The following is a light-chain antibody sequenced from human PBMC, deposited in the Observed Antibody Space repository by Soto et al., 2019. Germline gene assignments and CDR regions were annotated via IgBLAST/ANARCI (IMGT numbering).Light chain of an antibody. CDR1: QSVSNY. CDR2: DVS. CDR3: QHYNSYSEA. V-gene: IGKV3-11*01. Sequence: EIVLTQSPATLSLSPGERATLSCRASQSVSNYLAWYQQKPGQAPRLLIYDVSNRATGIPARFSGSGSGTEFTLTISSLQPDDFATYYCQHYNSYSEAFGQGTKVELK. J-gene: IGKJ1*01.